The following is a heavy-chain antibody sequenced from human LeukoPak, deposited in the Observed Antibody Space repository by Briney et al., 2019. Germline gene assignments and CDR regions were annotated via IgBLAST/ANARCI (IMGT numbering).Heavy chain of an antibody. CDR3: ARRVVVVPAAPYYYYGMDV. CDR2: ISAYNGNT. CDR1: GYTFTSYG. Sequence: ASVKVSCKASGYTFTSYGISWVRQAPGQGLEWMGWISAYNGNTNYAQKLQGRVTMTTDTSTSTAYMELRSLRSDDTAVYYCARRVVVVPAAPYYYYGMDVWGQGTTVAVSS. J-gene: IGHJ6*02. V-gene: IGHV1-18*01. D-gene: IGHD2-2*01.